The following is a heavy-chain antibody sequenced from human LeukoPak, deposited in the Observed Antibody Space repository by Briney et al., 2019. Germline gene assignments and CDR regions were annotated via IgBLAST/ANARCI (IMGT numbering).Heavy chain of an antibody. J-gene: IGHJ4*02. CDR3: ARDFPSSGWYHPFDY. CDR1: GYTFTAYY. CDR2: INPNSGGT. D-gene: IGHD6-19*01. V-gene: IGHV1-2*02. Sequence: ASVKVSCKASGYTFTAYYMHWVRQAPGQGLEWMGWINPNSGGTNYAQKFQGRVTMTRDTSISTVYMELSRLRSDDTAAYYCARDFPSSGWYHPFDYWGQGILVTVSS.